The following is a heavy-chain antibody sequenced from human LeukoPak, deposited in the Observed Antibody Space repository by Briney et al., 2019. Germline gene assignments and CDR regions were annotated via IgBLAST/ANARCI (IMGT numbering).Heavy chain of an antibody. J-gene: IGHJ4*02. CDR2: IIPILGIA. CDR3: ARDKDYYDSSGYYYNPFDY. D-gene: IGHD3-22*01. V-gene: IGHV1-69*04. CDR1: GGTFSSYT. Sequence: SVKVSCKASGGTFSSYTISWVRQAPGQGLEWMGRIIPILGIADYAQKFQGRVTITADKSTSTAYMELSSLRSEDTAVYYCARDKDYYDSSGYYYNPFDYWGQGTLVTVSS.